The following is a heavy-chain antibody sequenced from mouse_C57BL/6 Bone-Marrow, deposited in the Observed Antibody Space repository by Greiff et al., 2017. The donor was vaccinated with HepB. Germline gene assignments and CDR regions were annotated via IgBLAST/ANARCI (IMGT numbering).Heavy chain of an antibody. CDR3: TRERDSSYLYYFDY. D-gene: IGHD1-1*01. V-gene: IGHV1-15*01. CDR2: IDPETGGT. Sequence: VKLMESGAELVRPGASVTLSCKASGYTFTDYEMHWVKQTPVHGLEWIGAIDPETGGTAYNQKFKGKAILTADKSSSTASMELRSLTSEDSAVYYCTRERDSSYLYYFDYWGQGTTLTVSS. CDR1: GYTFTDYE. J-gene: IGHJ2*01.